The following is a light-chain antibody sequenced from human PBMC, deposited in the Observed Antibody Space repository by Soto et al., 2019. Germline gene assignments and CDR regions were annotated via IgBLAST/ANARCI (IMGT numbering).Light chain of an antibody. CDR1: SSDVGGYNY. CDR2: EVS. Sequence: QSVLTQPASVSGSPGQSITISCTGTSSDVGGYNYVSWYQQHPGKARKRMIYEVSNRPSGVSNRFSGSKSGNMASLTISGLQAEDEADYYCSSYTSSSIDYVFGTGTKVTVL. CDR3: SSYTSSSIDYV. J-gene: IGLJ1*01. V-gene: IGLV2-14*01.